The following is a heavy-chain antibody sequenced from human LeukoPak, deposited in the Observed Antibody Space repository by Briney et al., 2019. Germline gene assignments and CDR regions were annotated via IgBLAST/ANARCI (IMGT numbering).Heavy chain of an antibody. CDR3: ARDQYQYCSSTSCYYYFDY. CDR2: IIPIFGIA. Sequence: GSSVKVSCKASGGTFSSYAISWVRQAPGQGLEWMGRIIPIFGIANYAQKFQGRVTITADKSTSTAYMELSSLRSEDTAVYYSARDQYQYCSSTSCYYYFDYWGQGTLVTVSS. D-gene: IGHD2-2*01. CDR1: GGTFSSYA. J-gene: IGHJ4*02. V-gene: IGHV1-69*04.